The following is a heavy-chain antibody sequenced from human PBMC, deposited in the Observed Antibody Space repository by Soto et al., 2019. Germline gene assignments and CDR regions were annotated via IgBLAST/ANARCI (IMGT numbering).Heavy chain of an antibody. J-gene: IGHJ5*02. V-gene: IGHV1-8*01. CDR1: GYTFTSYD. CDR2: MNPNSGNT. D-gene: IGHD2-2*01. CDR3: ATIPSYCSSTSCTFGP. Sequence: QVQLVQSGAEMKKPGASVKVSCKASGYTFTSYDINWVRQATGQGLEWMGWMNPNSGNTGYAQKFQGRVTMTRNISISTVYMELSSLRSEDTAVYYCATIPSYCSSTSCTFGPWGQGALVTVSS.